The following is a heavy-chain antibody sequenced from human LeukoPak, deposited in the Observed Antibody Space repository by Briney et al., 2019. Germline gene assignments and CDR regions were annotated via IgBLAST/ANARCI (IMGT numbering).Heavy chain of an antibody. CDR1: GGSISSGGYY. CDR3: ARDATYGGADYDSSGYYYPAFDI. J-gene: IGHJ3*02. D-gene: IGHD3-22*01. Sequence: SQTLSLTCTASGGSISSGGYYWSWIRQHPGKGLEWIGYIYYSGSTYYNPSLKSRVTISVDTSKNQFSLKLSSVTAADTAVYYCARDATYGGADYDSSGYYYPAFDIWGQGTMVTVPS. V-gene: IGHV4-31*03. CDR2: IYYSGST.